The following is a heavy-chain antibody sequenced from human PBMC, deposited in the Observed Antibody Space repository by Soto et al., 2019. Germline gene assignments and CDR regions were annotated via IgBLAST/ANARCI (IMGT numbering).Heavy chain of an antibody. CDR2: VSTNGGTS. D-gene: IGHD5-12*01. CDR3: VKDRAPRDGYKTQPGS. Sequence: PGGSLKLSCSASGVTFSIYAMHWVRQAPGKGLEYVSAVSTNGGTSYYADSVKGRFTISRDNSRNTLYLQMNSLRPEDTAVYYCVKDRAPRDGYKTQPGSWGLGTLVTVSS. V-gene: IGHV3-64D*06. CDR1: GVTFSIYA. J-gene: IGHJ5*02.